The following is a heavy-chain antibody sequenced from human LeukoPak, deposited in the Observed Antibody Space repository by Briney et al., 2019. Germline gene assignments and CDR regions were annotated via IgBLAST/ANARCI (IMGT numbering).Heavy chain of an antibody. CDR2: IYHSGST. CDR1: GGSISSGGYS. V-gene: IGHV4-30-2*01. Sequence: KSSETLSLTCAVSGGSISSGGYSWSWIRQPPGKGLEWIGYIYHSGSTYYNPSLKSRVTISVDRSKNQFSLKLSSVTAADTAVYYCARQRDPIAAYFDYWGQGTLVTVSS. D-gene: IGHD6-13*01. J-gene: IGHJ4*02. CDR3: ARQRDPIAAYFDY.